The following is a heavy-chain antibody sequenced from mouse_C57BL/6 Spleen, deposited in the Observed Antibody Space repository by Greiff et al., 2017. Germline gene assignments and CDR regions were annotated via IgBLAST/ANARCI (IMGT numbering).Heavy chain of an antibody. J-gene: IGHJ3*01. Sequence: QVQLKESGAELVKPGASVKISCKASGYAFSSYWMNWVKQRPGKGLEWIGQIYPGDGDTNYNGKFKGKATLTADKSSSTAYMQLSSLTSEDSAVYFCATYYSNYLFAYWGQGTLVTVSA. CDR3: ATYYSNYLFAY. CDR1: GYAFSSYW. V-gene: IGHV1-80*01. CDR2: IYPGDGDT. D-gene: IGHD2-5*01.